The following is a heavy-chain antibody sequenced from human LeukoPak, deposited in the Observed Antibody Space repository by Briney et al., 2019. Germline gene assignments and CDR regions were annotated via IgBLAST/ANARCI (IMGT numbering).Heavy chain of an antibody. CDR2: ITSDGST. CDR3: AREYMDV. Sequence: GGSLRLSCAASGFTFSSYSMNWVRQAPGKGLEWGSGITSDGSTYYADSVKGRFTISRDNSKNTLYLQMNSLRAEDRALYYCAREYMDVWGKGTMVTISS. V-gene: IGHV3-23*01. J-gene: IGHJ6*03. CDR1: GFTFSSYS.